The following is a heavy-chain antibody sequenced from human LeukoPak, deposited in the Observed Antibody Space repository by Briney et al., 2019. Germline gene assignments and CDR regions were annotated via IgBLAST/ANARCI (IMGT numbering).Heavy chain of an antibody. CDR3: AAYGGIPMVRGAYTFDY. Sequence: SQTLSLTCTVSGGSISSGGYYWSWIRQHPGKGLEWIGYICYSGSTYYNPSLKSRVTISVDTSKNQFSLKLSSVTAADTAVYYCAAYGGIPMVRGAYTFDYWGQGTLVTVSS. J-gene: IGHJ4*02. CDR1: GGSISSGGYY. D-gene: IGHD3-10*01. CDR2: ICYSGST. V-gene: IGHV4-31*03.